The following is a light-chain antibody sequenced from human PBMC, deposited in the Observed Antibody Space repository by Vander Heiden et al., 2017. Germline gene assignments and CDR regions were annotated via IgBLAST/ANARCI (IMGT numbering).Light chain of an antibody. CDR2: DVS. V-gene: IGLV2-11*01. Sequence: QSALTQPRSVSGSPGQSVTISCTGTSSDVGGNNYVSWYQQHPGKAPKLMIYDVSKRPAGVPDRFSGSKSGNTASLTISGLKAEEEADYYCCSDAGSYTVVFGGGTKLTVL. CDR3: CSDAGSYTVV. J-gene: IGLJ2*01. CDR1: SSDVGGNNY.